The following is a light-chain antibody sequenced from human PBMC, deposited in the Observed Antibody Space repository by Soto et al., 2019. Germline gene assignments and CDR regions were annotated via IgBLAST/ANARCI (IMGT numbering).Light chain of an antibody. Sequence: EIVLAQSPGTLSLSPGERATLSCRASQGVSSSYLAWYQQEPGQAPRLLIYGASRRATGVPDRFSGSGSATDFILTFIELEPKNFAVYYCQQYGRLPLTFGGGTKVDIK. CDR3: QQYGRLPLT. CDR1: QGVSSSY. CDR2: GAS. V-gene: IGKV3-20*01. J-gene: IGKJ4*01.